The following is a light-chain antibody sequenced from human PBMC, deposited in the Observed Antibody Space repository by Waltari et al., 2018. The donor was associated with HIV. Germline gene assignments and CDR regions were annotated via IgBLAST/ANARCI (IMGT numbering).Light chain of an antibody. J-gene: IGKJ2*01. CDR2: STS. V-gene: IGKV1-6*01. CDR1: QGIGND. Sequence: AIQMTQSPSSLSASVGDRVTISCRASQGIGNDLSWYQQIPGKAPKLLIYSTSTVASGVSSLFSGGGSDTDFTLTISSLQPEDFATYYCLQDYIFPYTFGQGTKLEIK. CDR3: LQDYIFPYT.